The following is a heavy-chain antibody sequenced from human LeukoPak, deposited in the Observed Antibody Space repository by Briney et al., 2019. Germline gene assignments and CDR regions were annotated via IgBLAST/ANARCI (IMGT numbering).Heavy chain of an antibody. CDR2: IKHDGSEV. V-gene: IGHV3-7*03. Sequence: GGSLRLSCVASGFTFSSYWMSWVRQAPGKGLEWVANIKHDGSEVYYVDSVKGRFTISRDNSKNTLYLQMNSLRAEDTAVYYCANGGGYGDYGPSNWGQGTLVTVSS. D-gene: IGHD4-17*01. CDR3: ANGGGYGDYGPSN. CDR1: GFTFSSYW. J-gene: IGHJ4*02.